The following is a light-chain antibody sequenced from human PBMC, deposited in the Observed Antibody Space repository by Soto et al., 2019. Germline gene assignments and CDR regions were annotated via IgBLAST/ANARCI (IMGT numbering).Light chain of an antibody. V-gene: IGLV1-40*01. CDR1: SSNIGAGHD. CDR3: HSYDTGRQGV. Sequence: QSVLTQSPSVSGAPGQRVTISCTGTSSNIGAGHDVQWYQQLPGTAPKLLIYANFNRPSGVPDRFSGSTSGTSSSLAITGLQAEDEADYYCHSYDTGRQGVFGGGTKLPVL. CDR2: ANF. J-gene: IGLJ2*01.